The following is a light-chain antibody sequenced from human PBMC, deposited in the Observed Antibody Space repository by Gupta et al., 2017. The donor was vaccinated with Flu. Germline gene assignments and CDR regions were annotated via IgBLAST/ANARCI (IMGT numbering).Light chain of an antibody. CDR1: QNVSNY. J-gene: IGKJ3*01. CDR2: DAS. V-gene: IGKV3-11*01. CDR3: QQRYNWPPFT. Sequence: IVLTQSPATLSLSPGERATLSCRASQNVSNYFAWYQQKSGQAPRLLIYDASNRATGIPARFTGGGSGTDFTLTISSLEPEDFAVYYCQQRYNWPPFTFGPGTKVDFK.